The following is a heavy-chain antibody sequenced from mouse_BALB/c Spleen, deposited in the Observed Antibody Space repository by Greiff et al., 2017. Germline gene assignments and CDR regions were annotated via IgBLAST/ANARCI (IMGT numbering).Heavy chain of an antibody. CDR2: IYPSDSYT. V-gene: IGHV1-69*02. CDR1: GYTFTSYW. CDR3: TYYRFYYAMDY. J-gene: IGHJ4*01. Sequence: QVQLQQPGAELVRPGASVKLSCKASGYTFTSYWINWVKQRPGQGLEWIGNIYPSDSYTNYNQKFKDKATLTVDKSSSTAYMQLSSPTSEDSAVYYCTYYRFYYAMDYWGQGTSVTVSA. D-gene: IGHD2-14*01.